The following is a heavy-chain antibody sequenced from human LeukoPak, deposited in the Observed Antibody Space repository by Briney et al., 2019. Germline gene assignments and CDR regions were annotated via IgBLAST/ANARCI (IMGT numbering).Heavy chain of an antibody. CDR3: AKGPDLFYMDV. J-gene: IGHJ6*03. Sequence: GVSLRLSCAASGFTFSNYAMSWVRQAPGKGLEWVSVISNSGGRTNYADSVKGRFSISRDNSKNTVYLQMNSLRAEDTAVYYCAKGPDLFYMDVWGKGTTVTVSS. CDR1: GFTFSNYA. CDR2: ISNSGGRT. V-gene: IGHV3-23*01.